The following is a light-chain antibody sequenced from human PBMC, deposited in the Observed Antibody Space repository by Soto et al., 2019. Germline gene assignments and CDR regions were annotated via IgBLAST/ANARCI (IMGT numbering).Light chain of an antibody. V-gene: IGKV1-9*01. Sequence: DIPLTQSPSFLSASVGDRVVITCRASQGISSYLAWYQQKPGKAPKLLIYAASTLQSGVPSRFSGSGSGTEFTLTISSLQPEDFATYYCQQLNSYPRTFGQGTKVEVK. CDR3: QQLNSYPRT. CDR1: QGISSY. CDR2: AAS. J-gene: IGKJ1*01.